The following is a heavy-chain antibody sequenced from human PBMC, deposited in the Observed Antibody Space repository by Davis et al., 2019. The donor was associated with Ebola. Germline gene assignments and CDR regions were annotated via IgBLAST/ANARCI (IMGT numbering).Heavy chain of an antibody. CDR3: ARTSIVGTTTTASDI. D-gene: IGHD1-26*01. CDR2: ISAYNGNT. Sequence: ASVKVSCKASGYNFNDYYMHWVRQAPGQGLEWMGWISAYNGNTNYAQKVQGRVTMTTDTSTGTAYLDLRSLRSDDTAVYFCARTSIVGTTTTASDIWGQGTLVTVSS. CDR1: GYNFNDYY. J-gene: IGHJ3*02. V-gene: IGHV1-18*04.